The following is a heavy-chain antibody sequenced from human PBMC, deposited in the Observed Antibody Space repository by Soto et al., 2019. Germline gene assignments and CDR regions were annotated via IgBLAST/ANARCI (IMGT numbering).Heavy chain of an antibody. D-gene: IGHD1-1*01. CDR3: ALPQHAGGHYYYGMDV. V-gene: IGHV5-10-1*01. CDR2: IDPSDSYT. CDR1: GYSVTSYW. J-gene: IGHJ6*02. Sequence: GEPLKISCKGSGYSVTSYWNSWVRQMPGKGLEWKGRIDPSDSYTNYSPSFQGHVTISADKSISTAYLQWSSLKASDTAMYYCALPQHAGGHYYYGMDVWGQGTTVTVSS.